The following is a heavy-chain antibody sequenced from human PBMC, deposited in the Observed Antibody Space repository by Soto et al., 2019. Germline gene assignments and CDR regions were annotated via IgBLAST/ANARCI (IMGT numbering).Heavy chain of an antibody. V-gene: IGHV1-46*01. Sequence: ASVKVSCKASGYTFTSYYMHWVRQAPGQGLEWMGIINPSGGSTSYAQKFQGRVTMTRDTSTSTVYMELSSLRSEDTAIYFCAKDLSSLGWLALGAPFDSWGQGTLVTVSS. CDR1: GYTFTSYY. J-gene: IGHJ4*02. D-gene: IGHD3-22*01. CDR2: INPSGGST. CDR3: AKDLSSLGWLALGAPFDS.